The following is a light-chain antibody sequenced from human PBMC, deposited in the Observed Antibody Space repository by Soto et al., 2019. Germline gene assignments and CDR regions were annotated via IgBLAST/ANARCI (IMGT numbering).Light chain of an antibody. CDR3: QQYFYWPPLT. Sequence: EIVLTQSTATLSVSPGERATLSCRASQSVRSKVAWYQQKPGQAPRLLIFGASTRATNIPARFSGSGSGTEFTLTISSLQSEDFAVYYCQQYFYWPPLTFGGGTKVDIK. J-gene: IGKJ4*01. V-gene: IGKV3-15*01. CDR2: GAS. CDR1: QSVRSK.